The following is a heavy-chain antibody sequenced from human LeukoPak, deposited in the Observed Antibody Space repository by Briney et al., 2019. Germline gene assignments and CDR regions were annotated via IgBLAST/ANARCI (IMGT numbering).Heavy chain of an antibody. CDR2: IRSKAYGGTT. J-gene: IGHJ4*02. V-gene: IGHV3-49*04. Sequence: GGSLILSCTASGFTFGDYAMSWVRQAPGKGLEWVGFIRSKAYGGTTEYAASVKGRFTISRDDSKSIAYLQMNSLKTEDTAVYYCTRRWPVDYWGQGTLVTVSS. CDR1: GFTFGDYA. CDR3: TRRWPVDY. D-gene: IGHD4-23*01.